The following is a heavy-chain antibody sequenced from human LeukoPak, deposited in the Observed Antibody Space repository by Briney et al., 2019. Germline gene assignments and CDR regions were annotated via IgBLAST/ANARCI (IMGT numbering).Heavy chain of an antibody. D-gene: IGHD3-10*01. CDR3: ARVRYYYNSFEAFDI. Sequence: SVKVSCKASGGTFSSYAISWVRQAPGQGLEWVGGIIPIFGTANYAQKFQGRVTITADESTSTAYMELSSLRSEDTAVYYCARVRYYYNSFEAFDIWGQGTMVTVSS. V-gene: IGHV1-69*13. CDR2: IIPIFGTA. CDR1: GGTFSSYA. J-gene: IGHJ3*02.